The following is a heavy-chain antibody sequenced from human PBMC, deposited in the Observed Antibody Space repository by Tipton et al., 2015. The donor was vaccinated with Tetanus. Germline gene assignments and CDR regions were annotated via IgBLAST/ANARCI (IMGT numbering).Heavy chain of an antibody. CDR3: ARGLPREPSYLDY. D-gene: IGHD1-26*01. V-gene: IGHV4-61*08. CDR2: VSYSGRT. J-gene: IGHJ4*02. CDR1: GGSVRSGDFS. Sequence: TLSLTCTVSGGSVRSGDFSWNWIRQPPGKGLEWLAYVSYSGRTNSNYFLKSRITISQHTSKNQFSLRLTSVTAADTAVYYCARGLPREPSYLDYWGQGKQVTVSS.